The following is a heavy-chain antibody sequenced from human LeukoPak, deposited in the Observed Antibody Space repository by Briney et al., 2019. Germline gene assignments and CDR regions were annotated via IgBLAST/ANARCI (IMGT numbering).Heavy chain of an antibody. CDR1: GYTLTELS. Sequence: ASVKVSCKVPGYTLTELSMHWVRQAPGKGLEWMGGFDPEDGETIYAQKFQGRVTMTEDTSTDTAYMELSSLRSEDTAVYYCATGQGGSYHLGSDYWGQGTLVTVSS. CDR2: FDPEDGET. J-gene: IGHJ4*02. V-gene: IGHV1-24*01. CDR3: ATGQGGSYHLGSDY. D-gene: IGHD1-26*01.